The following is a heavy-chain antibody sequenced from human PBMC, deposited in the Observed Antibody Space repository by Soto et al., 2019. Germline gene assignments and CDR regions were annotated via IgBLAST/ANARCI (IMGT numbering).Heavy chain of an antibody. Sequence: PGGSLSLSCPASGFTFGDYAIHWVRQVPGKGLEWLGFIRNDIYDETTEYAASVKGRIIISRDDSKSMAYLQMDSLKTEDTGVYYCTRGRDGYNPYYFLYWGQGALVTVSS. V-gene: IGHV3-49*04. CDR2: IRNDIYDETT. CDR3: TRGRDGYNPYYFLY. J-gene: IGHJ4*02. D-gene: IGHD5-12*01. CDR1: GFTFGDYA.